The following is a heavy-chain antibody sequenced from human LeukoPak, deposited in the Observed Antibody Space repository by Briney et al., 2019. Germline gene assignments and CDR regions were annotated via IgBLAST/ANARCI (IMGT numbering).Heavy chain of an antibody. J-gene: IGHJ4*02. V-gene: IGHV3-53*01. CDR2: IYSGGST. D-gene: IGHD1-26*01. CDR3: ARGLKWELSFDY. Sequence: GGSLRLSCAASGFTVSSNYMSWVRQAPGKGLEWVSVIYSGGSTYYADSVKGRFTISRDNSKNTLYLQMNSLRAEDTAVYYCARGLKWELSFDYWGQGTLVTVSS. CDR1: GFTVSSNY.